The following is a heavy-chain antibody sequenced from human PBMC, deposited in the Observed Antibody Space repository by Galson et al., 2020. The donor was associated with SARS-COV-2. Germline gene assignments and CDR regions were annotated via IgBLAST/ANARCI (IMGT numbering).Heavy chain of an antibody. CDR2: IDPSDSYT. CDR3: ARLDSSPYWYFDL. D-gene: IGHD6-13*01. J-gene: IGHJ2*01. CDR1: GYSFTSYW. V-gene: IGHV5-10-1*01. Sequence: KVSCKGSGYSFTSYWISWVRQMPGKGLEWMGRIDPSDSYTNYSPSFQGHVTISADKSISTAYLQWSSLKASDTAMYYCARLDSSPYWYFDLWGRGTLVTVSS.